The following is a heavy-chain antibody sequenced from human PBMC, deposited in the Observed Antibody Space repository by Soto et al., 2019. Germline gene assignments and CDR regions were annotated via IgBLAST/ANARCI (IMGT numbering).Heavy chain of an antibody. CDR2: IRPDGGRT. J-gene: IGHJ4*02. CDR3: ARVEGRAADARD. Sequence: QVQMVQSGAEVKKPGASVILSCKTSGYTFTRYYVHWVRQAPGRGLEWMGVIRPDGGRTDYAQKIQGRVAMTRDTPTSTVYMDLSSLRSDDTAVYYWARVEGRAADARDWGQGTLVTVSS. CDR1: GYTFTRYY. D-gene: IGHD6-13*01. V-gene: IGHV1-46*01.